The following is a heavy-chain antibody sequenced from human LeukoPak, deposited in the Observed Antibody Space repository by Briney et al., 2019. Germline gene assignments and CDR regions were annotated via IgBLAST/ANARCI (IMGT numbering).Heavy chain of an antibody. CDR2: INPNSGGT. CDR3: ARILRRMVRGVTIADY. CDR1: GYTFTGYY. V-gene: IGHV1-2*02. D-gene: IGHD3-10*01. J-gene: IGHJ4*02. Sequence: ASVKVSCKASGYTFTGYYMHWVRQAPGQGLEWMGWINPNSGGTNYAQKFQGRVTMTRDTSISTAYMELSRLRSDDTAVYYCARILRRMVRGVTIADYWGQGTLVTVSS.